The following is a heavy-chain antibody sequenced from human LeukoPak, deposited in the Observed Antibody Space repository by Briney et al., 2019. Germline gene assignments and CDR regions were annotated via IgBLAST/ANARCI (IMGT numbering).Heavy chain of an antibody. CDR2: ISGSGGST. CDR3: AKEYYDSSGYPGY. J-gene: IGHJ4*02. CDR1: GFIFSSYS. Sequence: GGSLRLSCAASGFIFSSYSMNWVRQAPGKGLEWVSAISGSGGSTYYADSVKGRFTISRDNSKNTLYLQMNSLRAEDTAVYYCAKEYYDSSGYPGYWGQGTLVTVSS. V-gene: IGHV3-23*01. D-gene: IGHD3-22*01.